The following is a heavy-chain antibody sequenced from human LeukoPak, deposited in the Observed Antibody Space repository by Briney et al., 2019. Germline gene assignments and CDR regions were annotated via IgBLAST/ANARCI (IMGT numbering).Heavy chain of an antibody. CDR3: AKDKVPDDRWNFDY. J-gene: IGHJ4*02. CDR1: GVSFSTYT. Sequence: PGESLSLACAASGVSFSTYTMSWLRQTPGKGLEWVGSIYGSGRGMALYSESVQGRFSISRDNSENTVYLQMDSLRAEDTAVYYCAKDKVPDDRWNFDYWGQGGLVTVSS. D-gene: IGHD1-1*01. CDR2: IYGSGRGMA. V-gene: IGHV3-23*01.